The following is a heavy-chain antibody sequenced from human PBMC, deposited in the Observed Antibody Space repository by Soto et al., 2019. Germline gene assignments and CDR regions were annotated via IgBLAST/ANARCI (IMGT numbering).Heavy chain of an antibody. CDR2: ISGSGGST. J-gene: IGHJ6*02. D-gene: IGHD6-6*01. V-gene: IGHV3-23*01. Sequence: EVQLLESGGGLVQPGGSLRLSCAASGFTFSSYAMSWVRQAPGKGLEWVSAISGSGGSTYYADSVKGRFTISRDNSKNTLYLQMNSLRAEDTAVYYCAKDARRDSSSGPYWGDVWGQGTTVTVSS. CDR1: GFTFSSYA. CDR3: AKDARRDSSSGPYWGDV.